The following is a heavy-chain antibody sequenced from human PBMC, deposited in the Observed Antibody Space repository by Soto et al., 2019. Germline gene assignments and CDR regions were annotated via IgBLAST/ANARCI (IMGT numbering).Heavy chain of an antibody. Sequence: ASVKVACKASGYTFTSYGISWVRKDPGQGLEWMGWISAYNGNTNYAQKLQGRVTMTTDTSTSTAYMELRSLRSDDTAVYYCARDGRLLWFGELVSSAFDILGQGTLVTVSS. CDR2: ISAYNGNT. CDR3: ARDGRLLWFGELVSSAFDI. CDR1: GYTFTSYG. V-gene: IGHV1-18*01. J-gene: IGHJ3*02. D-gene: IGHD3-10*01.